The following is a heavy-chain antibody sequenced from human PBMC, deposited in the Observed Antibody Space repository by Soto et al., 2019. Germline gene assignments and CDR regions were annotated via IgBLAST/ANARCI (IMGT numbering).Heavy chain of an antibody. CDR3: ARIATVLGIVTNNWFDA. J-gene: IGHJ5*02. CDR1: GFTFSSYG. CDR2: ISYDGSNK. V-gene: IGHV3-30*03. D-gene: IGHD3-3*01. Sequence: PGGSLRLSCAASGFTFSSYGMHWVRQAPGKRLEWVAVISYDGSNKYYADSVKGRFTISRDNSKNTLYLQMNSLRAEDTAVYYCARIATVLGIVTNNWFDAWGQGTLVTVSS.